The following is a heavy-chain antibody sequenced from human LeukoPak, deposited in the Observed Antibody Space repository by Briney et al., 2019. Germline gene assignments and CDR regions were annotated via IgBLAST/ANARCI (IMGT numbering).Heavy chain of an antibody. D-gene: IGHD4-11*01. CDR1: GFTFSNAW. CDR2: ISGSGGST. CDR3: AKDRLRTVTTGWDY. Sequence: PGGSLRLSWAASGFTFSNAWMSWVRQAPGKGLEWVSAISGSGGSTYYADSVKGRFTISRDNSKNTLYLQMNSLRAEDTAVYYCAKDRLRTVTTGWDYWGQGTLVTVSS. J-gene: IGHJ4*02. V-gene: IGHV3-23*01.